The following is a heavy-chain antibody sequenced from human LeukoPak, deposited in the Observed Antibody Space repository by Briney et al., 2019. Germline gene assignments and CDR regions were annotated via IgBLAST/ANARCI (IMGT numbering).Heavy chain of an antibody. J-gene: IGHJ4*02. Sequence: PGGSLRLSCAASGFTFSCYGMHWVRQAPGKGLEWVAFLRHERNEKYYADSVKGRFTISRDNSKNTLYLQMNSLRAEDTAVYYCAKDFGNYGGASYYFDYWGQGTLVTVSS. V-gene: IGHV3-30*02. CDR3: AKDFGNYGGASYYFDY. CDR1: GFTFSCYG. D-gene: IGHD3-3*01. CDR2: LRHERNEK.